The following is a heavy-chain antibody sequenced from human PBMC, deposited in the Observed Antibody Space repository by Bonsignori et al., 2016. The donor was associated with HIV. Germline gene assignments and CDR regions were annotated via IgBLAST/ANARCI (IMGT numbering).Heavy chain of an antibody. Sequence: VRQMPGKGLEWMGIIYPGDSDTRYSPSFQGQVTISADKSISTAYLQWSSLKASDTAMYYCARHSRSELGETQVNPVYYYYYYYMDVWGKGTTVTVSS. V-gene: IGHV5-51*01. CDR2: IYPGDSDT. D-gene: IGHD7-27*01. J-gene: IGHJ6*03. CDR3: ARHSRSELGETQVNPVYYYYYYYMDV.